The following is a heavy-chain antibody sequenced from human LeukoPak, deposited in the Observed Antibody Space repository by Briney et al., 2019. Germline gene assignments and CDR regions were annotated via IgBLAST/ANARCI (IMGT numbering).Heavy chain of an antibody. CDR2: ISWDGGST. Sequence: GGSLRLSCAASGFTFDDYAMHWVRQAPGKGLEWVSLISWDGGSTYYADSVKGRFTISRDNSKNSLYLQMNSLRAEDTAIYYCARDKNYYDSSGRRKVTDYWGQGTLVTVSS. CDR3: ARDKNYYDSSGRRKVTDY. D-gene: IGHD3-22*01. J-gene: IGHJ4*02. CDR1: GFTFDDYA. V-gene: IGHV3-43D*03.